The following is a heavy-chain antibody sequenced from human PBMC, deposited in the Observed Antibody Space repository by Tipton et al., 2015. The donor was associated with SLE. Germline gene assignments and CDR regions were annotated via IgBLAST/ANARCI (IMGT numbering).Heavy chain of an antibody. Sequence: GLVKPSETLSLTCAVYGGSLSGHYWSWIRQSPGKGLECIGESNDSGKTNYNPALESRATISVDTSKNQFSLRLTSVTAADTAVYYCARHLGPEWMATKRGYFDLWGRGTLVSVSS. J-gene: IGHJ2*01. V-gene: IGHV4-34*01. CDR2: SNDSGKT. D-gene: IGHD5-12*01. CDR1: GGSLSGHY. CDR3: ARHLGPEWMATKRGYFDL.